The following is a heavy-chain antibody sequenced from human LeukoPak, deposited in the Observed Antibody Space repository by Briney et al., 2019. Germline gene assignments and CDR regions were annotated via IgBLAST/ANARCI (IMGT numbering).Heavy chain of an antibody. V-gene: IGHV3-7*01. Sequence: GGSLRLSCAASGFTFSDSWMSWVRQAPGKGLEWVANMNQDGSEKDYVDSVKGRFTTSRDNARNSLYLQMSSLRAEDTAVYYCATYTHWVAGDVWGQGTTVTVSS. CDR3: ATYTHWVAGDV. CDR2: MNQDGSEK. D-gene: IGHD3-16*01. CDR1: GFTFSDSW. J-gene: IGHJ6*02.